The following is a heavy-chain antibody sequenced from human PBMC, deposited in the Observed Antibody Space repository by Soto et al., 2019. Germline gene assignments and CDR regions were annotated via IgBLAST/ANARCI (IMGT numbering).Heavy chain of an antibody. CDR3: ARDGDGRWDDC. D-gene: IGHD2-21*01. V-gene: IGHV1-18*01. J-gene: IGHJ4*02. CDR2: INAYNGDR. CDR1: GYTFTSYG. Sequence: QVQLVQSGAEVKKPGASVKVSCKASGYTFTSYGISWVRQAPGQGLEWMGWINAYNGDRNYAQKCQGSVTMTTDTTTNIAYMEVRSLRSDDTAVYYCARDGDGRWDDCWGQGTLVTVSS.